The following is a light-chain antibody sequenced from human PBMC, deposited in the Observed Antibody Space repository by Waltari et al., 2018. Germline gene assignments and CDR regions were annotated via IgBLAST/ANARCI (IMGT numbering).Light chain of an antibody. Sequence: EIVMTQSPATLSVSPGERATLSCRASQSVSSNLAWYQQKPGQAPRLFIDGSLTRATGIPARFSGSGSGTEFTLTISSMQSEDFAVYYCQQYNNWPPLTFGGGTKVEIK. CDR2: GSL. J-gene: IGKJ4*01. V-gene: IGKV3-15*01. CDR1: QSVSSN. CDR3: QQYNNWPPLT.